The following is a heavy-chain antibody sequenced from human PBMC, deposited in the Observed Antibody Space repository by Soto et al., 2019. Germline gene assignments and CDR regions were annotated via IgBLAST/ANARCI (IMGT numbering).Heavy chain of an antibody. D-gene: IGHD6-19*01. CDR3: VKDGSSGWPYFYDMDV. J-gene: IGHJ6*02. V-gene: IGHV3-30*18. CDR2: ISYDGSDK. Sequence: GGSLRLSCAASGFTFSNYGMHWVRQAPGKGLEWVAVISYDGSDKYYADSVKGRFTISRDNSKNTLYLQMSSLRAEDTAVYYCVKDGSSGWPYFYDMDVWGQGTTVTVSS. CDR1: GFTFSNYG.